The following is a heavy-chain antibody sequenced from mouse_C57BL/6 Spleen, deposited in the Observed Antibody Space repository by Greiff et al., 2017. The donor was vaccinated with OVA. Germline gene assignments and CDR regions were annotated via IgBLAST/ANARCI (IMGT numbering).Heavy chain of an antibody. CDR3: ARQGLYYYGSSYGFAY. CDR2: IYPRDGST. Sequence: VQVVESGPELVKPGASVKLSCKASGYTFTSYDINWVKQRPGQGLEWIGWIYPRDGSTKYNEKFKGKATLTVDTSSSTAYMELHSLTSEDSAVYFCARQGLYYYGSSYGFAYWGQGTLVTVSA. D-gene: IGHD1-1*01. J-gene: IGHJ3*01. V-gene: IGHV1-85*01. CDR1: GYTFTSYD.